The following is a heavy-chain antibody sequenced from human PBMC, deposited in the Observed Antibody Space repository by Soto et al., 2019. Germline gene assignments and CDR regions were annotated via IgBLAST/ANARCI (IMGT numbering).Heavy chain of an antibody. D-gene: IGHD6-13*01. Sequence: QVQMVESGGGVVQPGRSLRLSCTDSGFTFSSYAVHWVRQAPGKGLEWVTIISHDGTNKYYADSVKGRFTISRDNSKNTLYLQMNSLTAEDTAIYYCDRDDSSSWPRHLHYWGQGTLVTVSS. CDR2: ISHDGTNK. CDR3: DRDDSSSWPRHLHY. CDR1: GFTFSSYA. J-gene: IGHJ4*02. V-gene: IGHV3-30-3*01.